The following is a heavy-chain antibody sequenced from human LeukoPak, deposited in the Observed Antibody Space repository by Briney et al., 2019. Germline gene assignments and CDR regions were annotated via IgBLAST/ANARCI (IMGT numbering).Heavy chain of an antibody. CDR1: GFTFSSYW. CDR3: ARAVQPGVFAFDI. Sequence: GXSLRLSCAASGFTFSSYWMHWVRQAPGKGLVWVSRINSDGSSTIYADSVKGGFTISRDNAKNTLYLQMNSLRAEDTAVYYCARAVQPGVFAFDIWGQGTMVTVSS. CDR2: INSDGSST. D-gene: IGHD1-1*01. V-gene: IGHV3-74*01. J-gene: IGHJ3*02.